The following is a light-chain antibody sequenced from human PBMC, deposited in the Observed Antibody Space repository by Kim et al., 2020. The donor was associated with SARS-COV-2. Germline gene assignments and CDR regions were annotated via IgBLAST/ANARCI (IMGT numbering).Light chain of an antibody. Sequence: SIGDRVTITCRASQSISNWLAWYQQKPGKAPKLLMYKASTLESGVPSGFSGSGSGTDFTLTISSLQPDDFATYYCQQYNAYPPSYTFGQGTKLEI. V-gene: IGKV1-5*03. J-gene: IGKJ2*01. CDR2: KAS. CDR3: QQYNAYPPSYT. CDR1: QSISNW.